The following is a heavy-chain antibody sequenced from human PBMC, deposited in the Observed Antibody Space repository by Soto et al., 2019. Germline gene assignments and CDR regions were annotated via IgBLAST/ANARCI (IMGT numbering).Heavy chain of an antibody. CDR1: GGSISSYY. Sequence: PAETLSLTFTVSGGSISSYYWSWIRQPPGKGLEWIGYIYYSGSTYYNPSLKSRVTISVDTSKNQFSLKLSSVTAADTAVYYCARIVVVPAASHDWFDPWGQGTLVTVSS. J-gene: IGHJ5*02. V-gene: IGHV4-59*06. CDR2: IYYSGST. CDR3: ARIVVVPAASHDWFDP. D-gene: IGHD2-2*01.